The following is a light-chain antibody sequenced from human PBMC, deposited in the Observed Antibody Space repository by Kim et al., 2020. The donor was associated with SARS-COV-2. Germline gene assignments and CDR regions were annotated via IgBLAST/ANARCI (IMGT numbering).Light chain of an antibody. CDR2: RNN. CDR3: ATWDDSLSGWV. CDR1: RSNIGSNY. J-gene: IGLJ3*02. V-gene: IGLV1-47*01. Sequence: GQRDTISCSGSRSNIGSNYIYWYQQLPGTAPKLLIYRNNQRPSGVPDRFSGSKSGTSASLAISGLRSEDEADYYCATWDDSLSGWVFGGGTKLTVL.